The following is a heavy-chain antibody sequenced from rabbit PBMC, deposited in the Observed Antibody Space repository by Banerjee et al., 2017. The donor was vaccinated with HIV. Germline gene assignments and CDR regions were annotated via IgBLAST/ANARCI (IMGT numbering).Heavy chain of an antibody. Sequence: QSLEESGGDLVKPGASLTLTCTASGFSFSSGDWMYWVRQAPGKGLEWIGYIDPVFSSTNYANWAKGRFTISKTSSTTVTLQVTSLTAADTATYFCAREKSGDYGYDLWGPGTLVTVS. J-gene: IGHJ6*01. CDR3: AREKSGDYGYDL. CDR1: GFSFSSGDW. CDR2: IDPVFSST. V-gene: IGHV1S40*01. D-gene: IGHD6-1*01.